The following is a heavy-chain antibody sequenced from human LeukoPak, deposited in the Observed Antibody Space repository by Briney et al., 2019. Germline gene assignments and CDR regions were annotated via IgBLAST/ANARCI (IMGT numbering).Heavy chain of an antibody. J-gene: IGHJ6*02. CDR1: GFTFSSYE. V-gene: IGHV3-48*03. CDR2: ISSSGSTI. D-gene: IGHD3-10*01. CDR3: ARVRTENYYGMDV. Sequence: TGGSLRLSCAASGFTFSSYEMNWVRQAPGKGLEWVSYISSSGSTIYYADSVKGRFTISRDNAKNSLYLQMNSLRVEDTAVYYCARVRTENYYGMDVWGQGTTVTVSS.